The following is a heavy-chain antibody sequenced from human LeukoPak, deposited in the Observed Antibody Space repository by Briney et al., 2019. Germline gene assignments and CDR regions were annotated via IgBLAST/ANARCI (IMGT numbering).Heavy chain of an antibody. CDR2: ITLYSDTT. J-gene: IGHJ4*02. CDR1: VGSISIGDHY. Sequence: PSETLSLTCSVSVGSISIGDHYWTWIRQPPGGGLEWMGFITLYSDTTSYNPSLKSRLMISIDTSKNQFSLTLTSVTAADTAVYFCARGFGYDFADYWGQGILVTVSS. D-gene: IGHD2-2*01. V-gene: IGHV4-30-4*01. CDR3: ARGFGYDFADY.